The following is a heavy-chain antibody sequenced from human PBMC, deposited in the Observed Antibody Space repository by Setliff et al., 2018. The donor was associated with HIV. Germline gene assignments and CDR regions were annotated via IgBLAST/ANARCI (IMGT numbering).Heavy chain of an antibody. J-gene: IGHJ4*02. CDR1: GGSFSGYY. D-gene: IGHD3-10*01. CDR2: INHSGNT. Sequence: SETLSLTCAVYGGSFSGYYWIWIRQPPERGLEWIGEINHSGNTKYNPSLKSRVTISVDTSKNQFSLKLTSVTAADTSVYFCASREGFGELFEEYWGQGTLVTAPQ. CDR3: ASREGFGELFEEY. V-gene: IGHV4-34*01.